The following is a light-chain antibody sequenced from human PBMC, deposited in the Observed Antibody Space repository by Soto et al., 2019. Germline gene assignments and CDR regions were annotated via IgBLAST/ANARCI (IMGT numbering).Light chain of an antibody. CDR3: MQALQTPLT. V-gene: IGKV2-28*01. J-gene: IGKJ4*01. CDR2: LGS. CDR1: QSLLHSNGYNY. Sequence: DIVITQYPLSLPVTPGEPASISCRSSQSLLHSNGYNYLDWYLQKPGQSPQLLIYLGSNRASGVPDRFSGSGSGTDFTLKISRVEAEDVGVYYCMQALQTPLTFGGGTKVEIK.